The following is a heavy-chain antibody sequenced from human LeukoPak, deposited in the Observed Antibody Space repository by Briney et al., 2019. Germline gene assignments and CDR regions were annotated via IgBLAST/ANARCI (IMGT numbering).Heavy chain of an antibody. Sequence: PGGSLRLSCAASAFTFSNYNMNWVRQAPGKGLEWVSSITSSSTYIYYADSVKGRFTISRDNAKNSLYLQMNSLRAEDTAVYYCASGYYYTEIDYWGQGTLVTVSS. CDR3: ASGYYYTEIDY. CDR1: AFTFSNYN. V-gene: IGHV3-21*01. J-gene: IGHJ4*02. D-gene: IGHD3-22*01. CDR2: ITSSSTYI.